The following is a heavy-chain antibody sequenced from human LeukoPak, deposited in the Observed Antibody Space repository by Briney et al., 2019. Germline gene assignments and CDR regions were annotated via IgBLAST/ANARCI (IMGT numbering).Heavy chain of an antibody. D-gene: IGHD1-7*01. V-gene: IGHV3-30-3*01. Sequence: GGSLRLSCAASGFTFSSYAMHWVRQAPGKGLEWVAVISYDGSNKYYADPVKGRFTISRDNAKNSLYLQMNSLRDEDTAVYYCARGGHDPLTGTTNYYYGMDVWGQGTTVTVSS. CDR1: GFTFSSYA. J-gene: IGHJ6*02. CDR2: ISYDGSNK. CDR3: ARGGHDPLTGTTNYYYGMDV.